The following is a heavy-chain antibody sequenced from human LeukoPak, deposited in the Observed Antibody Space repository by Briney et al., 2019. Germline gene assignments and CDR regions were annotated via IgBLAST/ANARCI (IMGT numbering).Heavy chain of an antibody. J-gene: IGHJ4*02. CDR2: IWYDGSNK. D-gene: IGHD1-26*01. Sequence: GRSLRLSCAASGFTFSSYGMHWVRQAPGKGLEWVAVIWYDGSNKYYADSVKGRFTISRDNSKNTLYLQMNSLRAEDTAVYYCARDEYSGSYVDYWGQGTLVTVSS. CDR1: GFTFSSYG. V-gene: IGHV3-33*01. CDR3: ARDEYSGSYVDY.